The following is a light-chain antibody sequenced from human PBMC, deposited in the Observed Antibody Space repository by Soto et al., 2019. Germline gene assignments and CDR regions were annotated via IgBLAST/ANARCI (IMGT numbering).Light chain of an antibody. J-gene: IGKJ1*01. CDR3: RQGPHWPPKT. CDR1: QSLVYSDGNTY. Sequence: DVVMTQSPLSLPVTLGQPASISCRSSQSLVYSDGNTYLNWFQQRPGQSPRRLIYRVSNRDSGVPDRFSGSGSGTDFTLKISRVEAEYVGVYYCRQGPHWPPKTFGQGTKVEIK. CDR2: RVS. V-gene: IGKV2-30*01.